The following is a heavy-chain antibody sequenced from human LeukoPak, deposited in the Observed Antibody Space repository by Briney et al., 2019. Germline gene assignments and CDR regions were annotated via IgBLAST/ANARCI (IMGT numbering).Heavy chain of an antibody. Sequence: ASVKVPCKASGYTFTSYYMHWVRQAPGQGLEWMGIINPSGGSTSYAQKFQGRVTMTRDMSTSTVYMELSSLRSEDTAVYYCATAGGDYCSSTSCYYDGAFDIWGQGTMVTVSS. CDR1: GYTFTSYY. J-gene: IGHJ3*02. CDR3: ATAGGDYCSSTSCYYDGAFDI. V-gene: IGHV1-46*01. CDR2: INPSGGST. D-gene: IGHD2-2*01.